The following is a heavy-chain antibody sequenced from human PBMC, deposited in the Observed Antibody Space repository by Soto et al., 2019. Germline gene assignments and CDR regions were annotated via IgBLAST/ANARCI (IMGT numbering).Heavy chain of an antibody. CDR3: ARVVGLGSPVLYY. CDR2: INPNSGGT. CDR1: AYTFTGYY. J-gene: IGHJ4*02. Sequence: ASVKVSCKASAYTFTGYYMHWVRQAPGQGLEWMGWINPNSGGTNYAQKFQGWVTMTRDTSISTAYMELSRLRSDDTAVYYCARVVGLGSPVLYYWGQGTLVTVSS. V-gene: IGHV1-2*04. D-gene: IGHD2-15*01.